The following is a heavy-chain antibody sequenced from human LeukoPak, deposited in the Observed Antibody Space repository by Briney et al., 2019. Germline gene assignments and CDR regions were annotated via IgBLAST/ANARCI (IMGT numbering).Heavy chain of an antibody. J-gene: IGHJ4*02. CDR3: ARLQFGSGNYHEVDH. CDR1: GGSLNSYY. V-gene: IGHV4-59*08. D-gene: IGHD3-22*01. CDR2: IFYSGST. Sequence: PSETLSLTCSVSGGSLNSYYWSWIRQPPGKGLEWIGYIFYSGSTNYNPSLTSRVTISVDTSKNQFSLKLSSVTAADTAVYYCARLQFGSGNYHEVDHWGQGTLVTVSS.